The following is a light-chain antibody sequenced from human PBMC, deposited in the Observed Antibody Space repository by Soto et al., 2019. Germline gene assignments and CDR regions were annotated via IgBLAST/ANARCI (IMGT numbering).Light chain of an antibody. V-gene: IGLV3-1*01. Sequence: SYERTQPPSVSVSPGQTASVTCSGDQLGDKYACWYQQKPGQSPVLVIYQDSKRPSGIPERFSGSNSGNTATLTISGTQAMDEADYYCQAWDSTFYVFGTGTKLTFL. CDR2: QDS. CDR3: QAWDSTFYV. CDR1: QLGDKY. J-gene: IGLJ1*01.